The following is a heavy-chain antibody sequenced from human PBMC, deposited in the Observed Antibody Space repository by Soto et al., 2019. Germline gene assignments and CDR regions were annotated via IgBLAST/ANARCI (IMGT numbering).Heavy chain of an antibody. D-gene: IGHD2-15*01. CDR3: ARDATDYYYGMDV. Sequence: PGGSLRLSCAASGFTGSSTYMSWVRQAPGKGLEWVSVIYSGGSTYYADSVKGRFTISRDNSKNTLYLQMNSLRAEDTAVYYCARDATDYYYGMDVWGQGTTVTVSS. CDR2: IYSGGST. J-gene: IGHJ6*02. CDR1: GFTGSSTY. V-gene: IGHV3-66*01.